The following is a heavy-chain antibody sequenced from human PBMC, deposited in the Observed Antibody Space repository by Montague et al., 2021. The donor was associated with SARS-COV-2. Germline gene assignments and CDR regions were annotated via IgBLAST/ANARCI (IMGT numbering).Heavy chain of an antibody. CDR1: GFTFSSYD. CDR3: AREYSAPRWFGEYNRYGMDV. Sequence: YRSISCAASGFTFSSYDMHWVRQAPGKGLEWVAVIWYDGSNQYYGDSVKGRFTISRDNSKNTLYLQMNSLRAEDTAVYYCAREYSAPRWFGEYNRYGMDVWGQGTTVTVSS. V-gene: IGHV3-33*08. D-gene: IGHD3-10*01. CDR2: IWYDGSNQ. J-gene: IGHJ6*02.